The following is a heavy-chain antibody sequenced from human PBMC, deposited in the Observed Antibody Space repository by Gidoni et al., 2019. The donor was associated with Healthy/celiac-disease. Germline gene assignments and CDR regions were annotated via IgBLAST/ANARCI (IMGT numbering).Heavy chain of an antibody. CDR2: ISGSGGST. Sequence: EVQLLASGGGLVQPGGSLRLSCAAPGFTFSSYAMSWVRQAPGKGLEWFSAISGSGGSTYYADSVKGRFTISRDNSKNTLYLQMNSLRAEDTAVYYCANSNYGDYELFDYWGQGTLVTVSS. D-gene: IGHD4-17*01. J-gene: IGHJ4*02. CDR1: GFTFSSYA. V-gene: IGHV3-23*01. CDR3: ANSNYGDYELFDY.